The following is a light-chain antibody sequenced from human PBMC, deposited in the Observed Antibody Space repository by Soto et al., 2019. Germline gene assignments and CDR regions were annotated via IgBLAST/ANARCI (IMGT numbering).Light chain of an antibody. V-gene: IGLV2-14*01. CDR3: FSFTTDWTHV. CDR1: SSDIGAYNY. Sequence: QSVLTQPASVSGSPGQSITISCTGSSSDIGAYNYVSWFQQYPGKAPKLIISEVSNRPSGVSNRFSGSKSGTAASLTISGLQTEDEAAYFCFSFTTDWTHVFGTGTKV. CDR2: EVS. J-gene: IGLJ1*01.